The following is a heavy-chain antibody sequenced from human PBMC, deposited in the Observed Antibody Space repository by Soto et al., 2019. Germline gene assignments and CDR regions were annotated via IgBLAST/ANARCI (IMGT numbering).Heavy chain of an antibody. CDR2: INPNSGVT. CDR1: GDTFNDYY. V-gene: IGHV1-2*04. D-gene: IGHD5-12*01. J-gene: IGHJ6*03. Sequence: QVQLVQSVAEVKKPGASVTVSCRSSGDTFNDYYIHWVRHAPGQGLEWMGWINPNSGVTKYAQKFQGWVSMTRDTSIRTVYMQLSRLRSDDTAVYYCARESGGATATLDYYYFYMDVWGTGTTVTVSS. CDR3: ARESGGATATLDYYYFYMDV.